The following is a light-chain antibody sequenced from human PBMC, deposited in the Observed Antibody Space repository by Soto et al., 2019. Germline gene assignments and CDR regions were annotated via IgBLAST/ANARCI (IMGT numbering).Light chain of an antibody. CDR3: QSYDSSLSGWV. Sequence: QSVLAQPPSVSGAPGQGVTISCTGSSSNIGAGYDVHWYQQLPGTAPKLLIYGNSNRPSGVPDRFSGSKSGTSASLAITGLQAEDEAYYYCQSYDSSLSGWVFGGGTKLTVL. CDR1: SSNIGAGYD. CDR2: GNS. J-gene: IGLJ3*02. V-gene: IGLV1-40*01.